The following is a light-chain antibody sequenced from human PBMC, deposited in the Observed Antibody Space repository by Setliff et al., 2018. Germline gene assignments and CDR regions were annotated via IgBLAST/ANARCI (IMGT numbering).Light chain of an antibody. CDR2: DVS. CDR3: CSYARSYTSLDV. J-gene: IGLJ1*01. V-gene: IGLV2-11*01. CDR1: SSDVGGYNY. Sequence: QSALTQPRSVSGSPGQSVTISCTGTSSDVGGYNYVSWYQQHPGKAPKLMIYDVSKRPSGVPDRFSGSKSGNTASLTISRLQAEDEADYYCCSYARSYTSLDVFGTGTKVTVL.